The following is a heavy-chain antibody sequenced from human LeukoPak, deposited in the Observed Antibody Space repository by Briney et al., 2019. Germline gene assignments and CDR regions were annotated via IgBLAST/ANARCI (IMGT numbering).Heavy chain of an antibody. Sequence: SETLSLTCTVSGGSISSYYWSWIRQPAGKGLEWIGRIYTSGSTNYNPSLKNRVTMSVDTSKNQFSLKLSSVTAADTAVYYCAREFRVLVPTNTNWFDPWGQGTLVTVSS. V-gene: IGHV4-4*07. CDR3: AREFRVLVPTNTNWFDP. CDR2: IYTSGST. D-gene: IGHD3-3*01. CDR1: GGSISSYY. J-gene: IGHJ5*02.